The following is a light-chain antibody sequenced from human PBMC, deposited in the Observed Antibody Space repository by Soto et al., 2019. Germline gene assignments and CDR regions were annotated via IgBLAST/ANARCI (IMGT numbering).Light chain of an antibody. CDR3: QQYGSSPRT. Sequence: EIVLTQSPGTLSLSPGERATLSCRASQSGSSSYLAWYQQKPGQAPRLLIYGASSRATGIPDRFSGSGSGTEFTLTINRLEPEGFAGYYCQQYGSSPRTFGQGTKVEIK. CDR2: GAS. J-gene: IGKJ1*01. CDR1: QSGSSSY. V-gene: IGKV3-20*01.